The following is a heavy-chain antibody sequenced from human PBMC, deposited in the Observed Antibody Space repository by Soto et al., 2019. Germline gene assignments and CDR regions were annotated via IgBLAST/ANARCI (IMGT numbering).Heavy chain of an antibody. CDR2: INPKSGDT. CDR1: GYTFTGFY. CDR3: ASGGSTVTREFDY. V-gene: IGHV1-2*04. Sequence: ASVKVSCKASGYTFTGFYMHWVRQAPGQGLEWMGWINPKSGDTEYAQNFQGWVTMTRDTSISTAYMELSRLESDDTAVYYCASGGSTVTREFDYWGQGTLVTVSS. J-gene: IGHJ4*02. D-gene: IGHD4-17*01.